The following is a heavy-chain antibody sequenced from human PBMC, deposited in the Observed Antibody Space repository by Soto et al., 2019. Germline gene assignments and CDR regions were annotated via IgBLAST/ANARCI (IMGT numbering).Heavy chain of an antibody. J-gene: IGHJ4*02. CDR1: GYTFTSYG. CDR2: TSTFNGNT. Sequence: QVQLVQSGAEVKKPGASVKVSCKASGYTFTSYGISWVRQAPGQGLEWMGWTSTFNGNTNYAQKFQGRVTMTTDTSRSKAYMEIRSWTSDETDIYYFARDAYDTSGFPLEYWGQGTLVTVSS. CDR3: ARDAYDTSGFPLEY. D-gene: IGHD3-16*01. V-gene: IGHV1-18*04.